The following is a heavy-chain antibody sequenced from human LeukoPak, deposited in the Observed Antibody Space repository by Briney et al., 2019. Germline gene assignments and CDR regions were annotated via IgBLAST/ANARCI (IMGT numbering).Heavy chain of an antibody. CDR3: AREHSSSSGKVFDY. CDR1: GYTFTGYY. Sequence: ASVKVSCKASGYTFTGYYMHWVRQAPGQGLEWMGWINPNSGGTDYAQKFQGRVTMTRDTSISTAYMELSRLRSDDTAVYYCAREHSSSSGKVFDYWGQGTLVTVSS. V-gene: IGHV1-2*02. CDR2: INPNSGGT. J-gene: IGHJ4*02. D-gene: IGHD6-6*01.